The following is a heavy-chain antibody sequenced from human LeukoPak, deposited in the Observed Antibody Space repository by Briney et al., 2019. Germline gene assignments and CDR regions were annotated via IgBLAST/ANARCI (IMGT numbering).Heavy chain of an antibody. V-gene: IGHV3-30*04. D-gene: IGHD2-2*01. Sequence: QPGRSLRLSCAASGFTFSSYAMHWVRQAPGKGLEWVAVISYDGSNKYYADSVKGRFTISRDNSKNTLYLQMNSPRAEDTAVYYCAKDPQGCSSTSCYQGENWFAPWGQGTLVTVSS. CDR2: ISYDGSNK. CDR1: GFTFSSYA. J-gene: IGHJ5*02. CDR3: AKDPQGCSSTSCYQGENWFAP.